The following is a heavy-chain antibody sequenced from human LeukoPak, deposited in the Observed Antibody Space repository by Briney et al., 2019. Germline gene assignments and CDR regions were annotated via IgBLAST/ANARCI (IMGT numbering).Heavy chain of an antibody. J-gene: IGHJ4*02. CDR1: ADSVSCSSSA. CDR3: ARRGGGSSWYVVGTSCFDY. Sequence: SQTLSLTFAFSADSVSCSSSAWNLLRQPPARGLEWLGKTYYRSKWYNDYAVSVKSRIDINPDTSKNQFSLQLNSVTPEDTAVYYCARRGGGSSWYVVGTSCFDYWGRGTLVTVSS. V-gene: IGHV6-1*01. D-gene: IGHD6-13*01. CDR2: TYYRSKWYN.